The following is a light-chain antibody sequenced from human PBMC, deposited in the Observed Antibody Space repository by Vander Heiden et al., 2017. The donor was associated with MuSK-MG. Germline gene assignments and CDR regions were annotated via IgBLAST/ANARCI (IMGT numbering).Light chain of an antibody. CDR2: LGS. CDR1: QSLLHSNGYNY. V-gene: IGKV2-28*01. J-gene: IGKJ4*01. Sequence: DIVMTQSPLSLPVTPGDPASISCRSSQSLLHSNGYNYLDWYLQKPGQSPQLLIYLGSNRASGVPDRFSGSGSGTDFTLKISRVEAEDVGVYYCRQALQTPQTFGGGTKVEIK. CDR3: RQALQTPQT.